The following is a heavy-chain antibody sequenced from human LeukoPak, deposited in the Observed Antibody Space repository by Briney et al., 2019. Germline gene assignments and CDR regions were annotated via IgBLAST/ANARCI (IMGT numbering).Heavy chain of an antibody. Sequence: KPSETLSLTCTVSGGSISSSSYYWGWIRQPPGKGLEWIGSIYYSGSAYYNPSLKSRVTISVDTSKNQFSLKLSSVTAADTAVYYCARVMSGYSKWSYYYYYMDVWGKGTTVTVSS. D-gene: IGHD3-3*01. J-gene: IGHJ6*03. CDR3: ARVMSGYSKWSYYYYYMDV. CDR2: IYYSGSA. CDR1: GGSISSSSYY. V-gene: IGHV4-39*07.